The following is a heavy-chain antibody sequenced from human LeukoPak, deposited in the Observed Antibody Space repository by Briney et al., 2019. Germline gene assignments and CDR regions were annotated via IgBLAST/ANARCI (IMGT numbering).Heavy chain of an antibody. CDR1: GGSISSHY. J-gene: IGHJ6*03. CDR3: RVTTPPHYFYYMDV. V-gene: IGHV4-59*11. Sequence: ASETLSLTCTVSGGSISSHYWSWIRQPPGKGLEWIGYIYYSGSTNYNPSLKSRVTISVDTSKNQFSLKLSSVTAADTAVYYCRVTTPPHYFYYMDVWGKGTTVTVSS. D-gene: IGHD4-11*01. CDR2: IYYSGST.